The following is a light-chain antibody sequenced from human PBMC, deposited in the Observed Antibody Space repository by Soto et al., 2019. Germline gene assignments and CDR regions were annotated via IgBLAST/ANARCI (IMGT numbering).Light chain of an antibody. Sequence: DSQMTQSPSTLAASVGDRVTITCRASQSVSTWLAWYQQKPGKAHKLLIYKASILQSGVSSRFSGSGSGTDFTLTISSLQPDDFATYYCQQYDRYPVTFGGGTKVEVK. CDR2: KAS. V-gene: IGKV1-5*03. CDR3: QQYDRYPVT. J-gene: IGKJ4*01. CDR1: QSVSTW.